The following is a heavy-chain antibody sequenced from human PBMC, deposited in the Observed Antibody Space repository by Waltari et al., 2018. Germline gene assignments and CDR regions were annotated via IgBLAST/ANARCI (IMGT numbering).Heavy chain of an antibody. V-gene: IGHV1-69*01. J-gene: IGHJ5*02. D-gene: IGHD2-2*01. CDR1: GGPFSSYA. Sequence: QVQLVQSGAEVKKPGSSVKVSCKASGGPFSSYAISWVRQAPGQGLEWMGGIIPIFGTANYAQKFQGRVTITADESTSTAYMELSSLRSEDTAVYYCARMVAQGHIVVVPAATTYWFDPWGQGTLVTVSS. CDR3: ARMVAQGHIVVVPAATTYWFDP. CDR2: IIPIFGTA.